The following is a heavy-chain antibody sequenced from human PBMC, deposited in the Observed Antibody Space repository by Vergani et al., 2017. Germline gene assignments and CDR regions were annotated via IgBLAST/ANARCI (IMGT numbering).Heavy chain of an antibody. CDR2: LYHSGST. D-gene: IGHD3-10*01. V-gene: IGHV4-61*01. CDR1: NDSVSNTFYY. CDR3: GRVADFYGLGSRLLDL. J-gene: IGHJ5*02. Sequence: QVQLQESGPGLVKPSETLSLTCTVSNDSVSNTFYYWGLIRQTPGKGLELIGYLYHSGSTNYNPSLETRVTISGDTSKNQFSLKLNSVTAADTAVYYCGRVADFYGLGSRLLDLWGQGILVTVSS.